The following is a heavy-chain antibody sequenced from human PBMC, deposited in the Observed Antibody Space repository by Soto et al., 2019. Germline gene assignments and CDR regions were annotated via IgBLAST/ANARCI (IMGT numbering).Heavy chain of an antibody. CDR2: INAGNGNT. CDR1: GYTFTSYP. J-gene: IGHJ4*02. D-gene: IGHD3-3*01. CDR3: SREVRTISGVVLLDY. Sequence: QVQFVQSGAEVKKPGASVKVSCRASGYTFTSYPLHWVRQAPGQRFEWMGWINAGNGNTRFSPKFQDRVIMTRDTSASTIHMELSSLRSEDTAVYYCSREVRTISGVVLLDYRGQGTLVTVSS. V-gene: IGHV1-3*01.